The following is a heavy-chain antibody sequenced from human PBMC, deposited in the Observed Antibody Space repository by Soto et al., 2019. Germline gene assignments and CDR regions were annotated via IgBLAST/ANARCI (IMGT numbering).Heavy chain of an antibody. D-gene: IGHD3-22*01. J-gene: IGHJ6*02. V-gene: IGHV5-10-1*01. CDR3: ARGGYYYDSSGFMDV. Sequence: ESLKISCKGSGYSFTSYWISWVRQMPGKGLEWMGRIDPSDSYTNYSPSFQGHVTISADKSISTAYLQWSSLKASDTAMYYCARGGYYYDSSGFMDVWGQGTTVTVSS. CDR1: GYSFTSYW. CDR2: IDPSDSYT.